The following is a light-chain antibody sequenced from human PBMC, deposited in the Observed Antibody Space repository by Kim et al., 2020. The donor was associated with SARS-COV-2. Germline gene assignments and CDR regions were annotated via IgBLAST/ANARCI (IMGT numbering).Light chain of an antibody. Sequence: DIQMTQSPSSLSASVGDRVTITCRASQDISNYLAWFQLKPGKAPKLLIYAASALQPGVPSRFSGSGPGTDFTLTVTSLQPEDVATYYCQKCDSAPWTFGQGTKVE. CDR2: AAS. V-gene: IGKV1-27*01. CDR1: QDISNY. J-gene: IGKJ1*01. CDR3: QKCDSAPWT.